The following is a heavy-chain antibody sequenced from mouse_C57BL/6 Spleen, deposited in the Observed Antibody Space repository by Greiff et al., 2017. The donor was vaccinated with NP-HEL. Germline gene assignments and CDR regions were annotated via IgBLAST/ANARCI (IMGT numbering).Heavy chain of an antibody. J-gene: IGHJ2*01. D-gene: IGHD3-2*02. V-gene: IGHV10-1*01. CDR3: VRQGGYYFDY. CDR2: IRSKSNNYAT. CDR1: GFSFNTYA. Sequence: EVKLVESGGGLVQPKGSLKLSCAASGFSFNTYAMNWVRQAPGKGLEWVARIRSKSNNYATYYADSVKDRFTISRDDSESMLYLQMNNLKTEDTAMYYCVRQGGYYFDYWGQGTTLIVSS.